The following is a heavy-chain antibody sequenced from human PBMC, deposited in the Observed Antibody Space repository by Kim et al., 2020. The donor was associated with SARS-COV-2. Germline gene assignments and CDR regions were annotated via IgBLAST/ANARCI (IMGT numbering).Heavy chain of an antibody. CDR2: ITYSGST. V-gene: IGHV4-61*01. D-gene: IGHD2-21*01. J-gene: IGHJ3*02. CDR3: ATAAYCTWWAFDI. Sequence: SETLSLTCTVSGGSVSSGNYYWSWIRQPPGKGLEWIGYITYSGSTNYNPSLKSRVTTSIDTSKNQFSLKLSSVTAADTAVYYCATAAYCTWWAFDIWGQGTLVTVSS. CDR1: GGSVSSGNYY.